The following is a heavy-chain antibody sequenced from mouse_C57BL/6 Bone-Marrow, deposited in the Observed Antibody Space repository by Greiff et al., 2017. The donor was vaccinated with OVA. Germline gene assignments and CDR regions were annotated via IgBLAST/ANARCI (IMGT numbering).Heavy chain of an antibody. CDR3: ARRGDYDDGGDY. J-gene: IGHJ2*01. CDR1: GYTFTSYG. V-gene: IGHV1-81*01. CDR2: IYPRSGNT. Sequence: VMLVESGAELARPGASVKLSCKASGYTFTSYGISWVKQRTGQGLEWIGEIYPRSGNTYYNEKFKGKATLTADKSSSTAYMELRSLTSEDSAVYFCARRGDYDDGGDYWGQGTTLTVSS. D-gene: IGHD2-4*01.